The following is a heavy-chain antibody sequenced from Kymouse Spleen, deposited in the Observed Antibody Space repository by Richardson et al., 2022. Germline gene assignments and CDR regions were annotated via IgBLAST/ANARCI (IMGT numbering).Heavy chain of an antibody. V-gene: IGHV4-34*01. J-gene: IGHJ4*02. Sequence: QVQLQQWGAGLLKPSETLSLTCAVYGGSFSGYYWSWIRQPPGKGLEWIGEINHSGSTNYNPSLKSRVTISVDTSKNQFSLKLSSVTAADTAVYYCARGGVAARPGFDYWGQGTLVTVSS. CDR2: INHSGST. D-gene: IGHD6-6*01. CDR3: ARGGVAARPGFDY. CDR1: GGSFSGYY.